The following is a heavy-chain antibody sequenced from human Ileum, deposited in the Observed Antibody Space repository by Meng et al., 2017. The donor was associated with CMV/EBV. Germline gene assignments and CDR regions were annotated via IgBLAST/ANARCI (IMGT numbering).Heavy chain of an antibody. CDR1: GVSLGCGYD. Sequence: QAPVPGLVNPSHTLSLTFTGAGVSLGCGYDWNWIRQPAGKGRDWIGRSYTSGSTNYNPSLKIRFTISVDTSKNQFSLNLTSVTAADTAVYYCARDSAWLIDQWGQGTLVTVSS. CDR3: ARDSAWLIDQ. J-gene: IGHJ4*02. V-gene: IGHV4-61*02. D-gene: IGHD6-19*01. CDR2: SYTSGST.